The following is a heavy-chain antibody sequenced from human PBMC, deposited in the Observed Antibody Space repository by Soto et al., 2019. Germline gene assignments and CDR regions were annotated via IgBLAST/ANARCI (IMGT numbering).Heavy chain of an antibody. V-gene: IGHV4-59*08. CDR2: VYHTGTT. D-gene: IGHD1-1*01. J-gene: IGHJ4*02. Sequence: PSETLSLTCTVSVGSIGHYYWSWIRRPPGRGLQWIGYVYHTGTTTYSPSLKSRVTISVDTSKNQFSLKLTSVTAADTAVYYCARQSKRYSVEVDYCGQGTPVTVSS. CDR1: VGSIGHYY. CDR3: ARQSKRYSVEVDY.